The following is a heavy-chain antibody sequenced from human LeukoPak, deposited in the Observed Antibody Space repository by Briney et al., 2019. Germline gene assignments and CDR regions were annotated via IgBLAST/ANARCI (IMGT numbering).Heavy chain of an antibody. V-gene: IGHV3-53*01. CDR2: IYSGGST. Sequence: GGSLRLSCAASGFTVGSNYMSWVRQAPGKGLEWVSVIYSGGSTYYADSVKGRFTISRDNSKNTLYLQMNSLRAEDTAVYYCARDWSGSYYYYGMDVWGQGTTVTVSS. CDR3: ARDWSGSYYYYGMDV. D-gene: IGHD3-3*01. CDR1: GFTVGSNY. J-gene: IGHJ6*02.